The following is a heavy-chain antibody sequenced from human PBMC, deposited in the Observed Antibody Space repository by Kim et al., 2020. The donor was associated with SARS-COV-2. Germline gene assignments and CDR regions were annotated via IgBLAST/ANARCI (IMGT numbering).Heavy chain of an antibody. Sequence: GGSLRLSCAASGFTFSTYAMHWVRQAPGKGLEWVAVISYDGINKHYADSVKGRFTISRDNSKNTLYLQMNSLRAEDTAVYYCARDPDYYDSSGYYGAFD. V-gene: IGHV3-30*04. D-gene: IGHD3-22*01. CDR2: ISYDGINK. CDR1: GFTFSTYA. J-gene: IGHJ3*02. CDR3: ARDPDYYDSSGYYGAFD.